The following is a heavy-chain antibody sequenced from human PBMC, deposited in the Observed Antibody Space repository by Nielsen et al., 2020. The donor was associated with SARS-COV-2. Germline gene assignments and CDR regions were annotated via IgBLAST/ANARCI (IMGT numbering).Heavy chain of an antibody. J-gene: IGHJ6*03. CDR3: ASGVAAAAGHRNLVYYYYYYMDV. D-gene: IGHD6-13*01. V-gene: IGHV4-34*01. CDR1: GGSFSGYY. Sequence: GSLRLSCAVYGGSFSGYYWSWIRQPTGKGLEWIGEINHSGSTNYNPSLKSRVTISVDTSKNQFSLKLSSVTAADTAVYYCASGVAAAAGHRNLVYYYYYYMDVWGKGTTVTVSS. CDR2: INHSGST.